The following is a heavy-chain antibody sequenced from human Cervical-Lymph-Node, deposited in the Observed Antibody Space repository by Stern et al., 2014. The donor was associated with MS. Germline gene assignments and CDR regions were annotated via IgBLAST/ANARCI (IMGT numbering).Heavy chain of an antibody. CDR2: INPSGGST. CDR3: AREHTAMGFGF. Sequence: MQLVESGAEVKKPGASVKVSCKASGYTFTSYYIHWVRQAPGQGLEWMGIINPSGGSTSYAQKFQGRVTLTRDTSTSTVYMELNSLRSEDTAVYYCAREHTAMGFGFWGQGTLVTVSS. CDR1: GYTFTSYY. D-gene: IGHD5-18*01. V-gene: IGHV1-46*01. J-gene: IGHJ4*02.